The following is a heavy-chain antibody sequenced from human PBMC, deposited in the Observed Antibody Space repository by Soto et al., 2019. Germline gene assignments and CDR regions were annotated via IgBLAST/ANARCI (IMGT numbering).Heavy chain of an antibody. J-gene: IGHJ4*02. CDR3: ARCPTVTAQTLFDY. D-gene: IGHD4-17*01. Sequence: QVQLVQSGAEVKKPGASVKVSCKASGYTFISYAMHWVRQAPGQRFEWRGWINAGNGNTEYSQKFQGRVTINRDTSASTAYMELSSLRSEDTAVYYCARCPTVTAQTLFDYWGQGTLVTVSS. CDR2: INAGNGNT. CDR1: GYTFISYA. V-gene: IGHV1-3*01.